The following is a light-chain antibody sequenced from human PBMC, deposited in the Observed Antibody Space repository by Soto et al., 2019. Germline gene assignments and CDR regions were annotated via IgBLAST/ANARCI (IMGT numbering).Light chain of an antibody. J-gene: IGKJ5*01. V-gene: IGKV3-20*01. CDR3: QQYGSSIT. CDR2: GAS. Sequence: ETVLTQSPGSLSLSLGDRATLSCRASQTVSNSYLAWYQQKPGQAPRLLTYGASSRATGIPDRFSGSGSGTDFTLTISRLEPEDFAVYYCQQYGSSITFGQGTRLEI. CDR1: QTVSNSY.